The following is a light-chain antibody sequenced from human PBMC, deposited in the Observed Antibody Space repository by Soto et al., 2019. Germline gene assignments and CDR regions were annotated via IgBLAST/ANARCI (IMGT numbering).Light chain of an antibody. J-gene: IGLJ1*01. Sequence: QSVLTQPPSASGTPGQRVTISCSGSSSNIGSNTVNWYQQLPGTAPKLLIYSNNQRPSGVPDRFSGSKSGTSASLAITGLQAEDEADYYCQSYDSSLRDVFGTGTKLTVL. CDR2: SNN. CDR1: SSNIGSNT. CDR3: QSYDSSLRDV. V-gene: IGLV1-44*01.